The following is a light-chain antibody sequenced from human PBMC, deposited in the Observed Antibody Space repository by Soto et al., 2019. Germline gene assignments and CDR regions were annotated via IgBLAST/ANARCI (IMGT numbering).Light chain of an antibody. CDR3: SSYAGSSNV. V-gene: IGLV2-8*01. Sequence: ALTQPASLSGSPGQSITISCTGTSSDIGAYDYVSWYQQHPGKAPKLMIYEVNKRPSGVPDRFSGSKSGNTASLTVSGLQAEDEADYYCSSYAGSSNVFGTGTKVTVL. CDR1: SSDIGAYDY. J-gene: IGLJ1*01. CDR2: EVN.